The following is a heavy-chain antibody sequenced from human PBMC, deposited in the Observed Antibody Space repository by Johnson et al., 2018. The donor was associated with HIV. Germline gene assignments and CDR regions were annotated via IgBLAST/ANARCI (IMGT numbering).Heavy chain of an antibody. Sequence: VQLVESGGGVVRPGGSLRLSCAASGFIFDDYDMTWVRQAPGKGLEWVSGINWTGGSTSYADSVKGRFTISRDNAKSSLPLQMNSLRAEDTAVYYCARESRIWAWGQGTMVTVSS. CDR1: GFIFDDYD. J-gene: IGHJ3*01. D-gene: IGHD3-16*01. V-gene: IGHV3-20*04. CDR3: ARESRIWA. CDR2: INWTGGST.